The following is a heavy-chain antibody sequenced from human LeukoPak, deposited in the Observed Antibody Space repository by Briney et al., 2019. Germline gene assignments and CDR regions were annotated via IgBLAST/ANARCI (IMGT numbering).Heavy chain of an antibody. CDR1: GGSISSYY. J-gene: IGHJ4*02. Sequence: PSETLSLTCTVSGGSISSYYWSWIRQPPGKGLEWIGYIYYSGNTNYNPSLKSRVTISVDTSKNQFSLKLSSVTAADTALYYCAKDAFFGSGSYWVNFDSWGQGSRVTVSS. D-gene: IGHD3-10*01. CDR2: IYYSGNT. V-gene: IGHV4-59*01. CDR3: AKDAFFGSGSYWVNFDS.